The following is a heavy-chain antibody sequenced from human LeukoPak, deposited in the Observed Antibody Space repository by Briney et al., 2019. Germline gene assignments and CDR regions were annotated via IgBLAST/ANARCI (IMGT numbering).Heavy chain of an antibody. Sequence: HPGGSLRLSCAASGFTFSSYAMSWVRQAPGKGLEWVSAISGSGGSTYYADSVKGRFTISRDNSKNTPYLQMNSLRAEDTAVYYCAKNIPLYGGLGSYWGQGTLVTVSS. CDR2: ISGSGGST. D-gene: IGHD4-23*01. J-gene: IGHJ4*02. V-gene: IGHV3-23*01. CDR3: AKNIPLYGGLGSY. CDR1: GFTFSSYA.